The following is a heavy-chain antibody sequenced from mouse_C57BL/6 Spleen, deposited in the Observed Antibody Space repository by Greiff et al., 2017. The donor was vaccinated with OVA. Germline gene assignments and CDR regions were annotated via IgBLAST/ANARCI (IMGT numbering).Heavy chain of an antibody. CDR2: INPSTGGT. D-gene: IGHD3-2*02. CDR3: ARLGSGFFDY. V-gene: IGHV1-42*01. J-gene: IGHJ2*01. Sequence: VQLQQSGPELVKPGASVKISCKASGYSFTGYYMNWVKQSPEKSLEWIGEINPSTGGTTYNQKFKAKATLTVDKSSSTAYMQLKSLTSEDSAVYYCARLGSGFFDYWGQGTTLTVSS. CDR1: GYSFTGYY.